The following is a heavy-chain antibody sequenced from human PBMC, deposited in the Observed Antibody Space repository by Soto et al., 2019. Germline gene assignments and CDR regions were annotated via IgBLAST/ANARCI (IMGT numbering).Heavy chain of an antibody. J-gene: IGHJ4*02. V-gene: IGHV4-59*12. CDR3: AKDANGYKYGSYFDD. Sequence: SETLSLSCTVSGGSISSYYWSWIRQPPGKGLEWIGYIYYSGSVSYNPSLKSRFIISVDRSKNQFSLRLSSVTASDTALYYCAKDANGYKYGSYFDDWGQGTLVTVSS. CDR1: GGSISSYY. CDR2: IYYSGSV. D-gene: IGHD5-18*01.